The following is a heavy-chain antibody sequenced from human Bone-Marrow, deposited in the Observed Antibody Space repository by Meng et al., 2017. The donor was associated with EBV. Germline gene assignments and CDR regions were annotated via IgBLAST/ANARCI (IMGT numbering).Heavy chain of an antibody. Sequence: VLIVQVGAGVRKPGALGKVSCESSGYTFTCYARDWVRQAHGKRLEWMGWINAGNGNTKYSQKFQGRVTITRDTSASTAYMELSSLRSEDTAVYYCARDLRYDFWSGYYGYYYYGMDVWGQGTTVTVSS. D-gene: IGHD3-3*01. V-gene: IGHV1-3*01. CDR2: INAGNGNT. CDR1: GYTFTCYA. CDR3: ARDLRYDFWSGYYGYYYYGMDV. J-gene: IGHJ6*02.